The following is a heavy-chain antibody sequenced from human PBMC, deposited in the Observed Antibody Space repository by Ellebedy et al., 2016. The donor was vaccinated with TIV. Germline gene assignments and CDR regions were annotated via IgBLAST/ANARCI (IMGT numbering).Heavy chain of an antibody. J-gene: IGHJ4*01. D-gene: IGHD2-2*01. Sequence: GESLKISXAASGFTFSSYAMHWVRQAPGKGLEWVAVISYDGSNKYYADSVKGRFTISRDNSKNTLYLQMNSLRAEDTAVYYCARKGTAGIVVVPAAFDYWGQGTLVTVSS. CDR1: GFTFSSYA. CDR3: ARKGTAGIVVVPAAFDY. CDR2: ISYDGSNK. V-gene: IGHV3-30-3*01.